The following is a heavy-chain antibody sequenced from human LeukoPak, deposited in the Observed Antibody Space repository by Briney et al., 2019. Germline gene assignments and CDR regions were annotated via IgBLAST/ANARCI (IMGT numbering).Heavy chain of an antibody. D-gene: IGHD3-3*01. CDR3: ARDPGSRTGFGVVITEDY. V-gene: IGHV3-11*01. J-gene: IGHJ4*02. CDR1: GFTFSDYY. CDR2: ISSSGSTI. Sequence: PGGSLRLSCAASGFTFSDYYMSWIRQAPGKGLEWVSYISSSGSTIYYADSVKGRFTISRDNAKNSLYLQMNSLRAGDTAVYYCARDPGSRTGFGVVITEDYWGQGTLVTVSS.